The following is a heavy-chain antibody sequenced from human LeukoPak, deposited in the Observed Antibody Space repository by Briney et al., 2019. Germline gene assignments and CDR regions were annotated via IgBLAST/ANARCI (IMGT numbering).Heavy chain of an antibody. J-gene: IGHJ4*02. V-gene: IGHV4-61*02. D-gene: IGHD3-9*01. CDR2: IYTSGST. CDR1: GGSISSGSYY. CDR3: ARGTDILTGYYYYFDY. Sequence: SETLSLTCTVSGGSISSGSYYWSWIRQPAGTGLEWIGRIYTSGSTNYNPSLKSRVTISVDTSKNQFSLKLSSVTAADTAVYYCARGTDILTGYYYYFDYWGQGTLVTVSS.